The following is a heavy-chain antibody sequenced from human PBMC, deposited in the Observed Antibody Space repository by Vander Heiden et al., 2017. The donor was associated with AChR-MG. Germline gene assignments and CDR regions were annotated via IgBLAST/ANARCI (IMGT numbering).Heavy chain of an antibody. V-gene: IGHV1-69*01. CDR3: ARDGDGDPFDY. D-gene: IGHD3-10*01. CDR2: IIPIFGTA. J-gene: IGHJ4*02. Sequence: QVQLVQSGAEVKKPGSSVKVSCKAYGGTFSSYAISWVRQAPGQGLEWMGGIIPIFGTANYSQKFQGRVTITADESTSTAYMELSSMRSEDTAVYYCARDGDGDPFDYWGQGTLVTVSS. CDR1: GGTFSSYA.